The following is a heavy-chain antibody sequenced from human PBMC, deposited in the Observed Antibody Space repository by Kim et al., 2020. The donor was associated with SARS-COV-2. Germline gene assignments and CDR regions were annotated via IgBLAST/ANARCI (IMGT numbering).Heavy chain of an antibody. V-gene: IGHV4-34*01. CDR1: GGSFSGYY. D-gene: IGHD3-9*01. J-gene: IGHJ4*02. CDR3: ARGRRVLRYFDWLLYFDY. Sequence: SETLSLTCAVYGGSFSGYYWSWIRQPPGKGLEWIGEIYHSGNTNYNPSLKSRVTISVDTSKNQFSLKLSSVTAADTAVYYCARGRRVLRYFDWLLYFDYWGQETLVTVSS. CDR2: IYHSGNT.